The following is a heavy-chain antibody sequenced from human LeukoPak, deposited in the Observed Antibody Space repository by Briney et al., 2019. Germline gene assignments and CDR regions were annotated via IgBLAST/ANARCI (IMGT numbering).Heavy chain of an antibody. J-gene: IGHJ4*02. CDR2: ISSSSSYI. D-gene: IGHD3-22*01. Sequence: GGSPRLSCAASGFTFSSYSMNWVRQAPGKGLEWVSSISSSSSYIYYADSVKGRFTISRDNAKNSLYLQMNSLRAEDTAVYYCARDTYYYDSSGYYAWGQGTLVTVSS. CDR1: GFTFSSYS. V-gene: IGHV3-21*01. CDR3: ARDTYYYDSSGYYA.